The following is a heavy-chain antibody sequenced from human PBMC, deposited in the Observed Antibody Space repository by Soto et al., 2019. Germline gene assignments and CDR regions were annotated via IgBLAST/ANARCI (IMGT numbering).Heavy chain of an antibody. CDR2: ISSDGHHQ. D-gene: IGHD3-22*01. Sequence: LRLSCATSGFTFNDYAMYWVRQAPVQGLEWVAMISSDGHHQFYVDNLRGRFTVSRDNSKNTLFLQMNSLRPEDTAVYYCSRGTYYPQSSGLHADYWGPGTVVTVS. V-gene: IGHV3-30*03. CDR1: GFTFNDYA. J-gene: IGHJ4*02. CDR3: SRGTYYPQSSGLHADY.